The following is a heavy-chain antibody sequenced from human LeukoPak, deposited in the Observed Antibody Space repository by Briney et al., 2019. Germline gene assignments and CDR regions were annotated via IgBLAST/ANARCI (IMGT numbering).Heavy chain of an antibody. CDR1: GGSFTGYS. CDR3: ARGRSNYGP. D-gene: IGHD4-17*01. V-gene: IGHV4-34*01. Sequence: SETLSLTCAFYGGSFTGYSWSWIRQSPGKGLKWIGVVNHGGSTNYNPSLKSRVTISIDTSMNQFSLNLTSVSAADTAVYYCARGRSNYGPWGPGTLVTVSS. CDR2: VNHGGST. J-gene: IGHJ5*02.